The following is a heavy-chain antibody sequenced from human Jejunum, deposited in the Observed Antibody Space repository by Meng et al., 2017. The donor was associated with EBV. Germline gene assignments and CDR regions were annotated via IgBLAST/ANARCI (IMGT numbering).Heavy chain of an antibody. J-gene: IGHJ4*02. CDR3: ATGQGDSRYYFDS. CDR1: GFTLSTYW. D-gene: IGHD3-10*01. V-gene: IGHV3-74*01. CDR2: ISSDGRSI. Sequence: LVGAGGGLVQPGESLRLSCAASGFTLSTYWMHWVRQAPGKGLVWVSRISSDGRSITYADSVKGRFTISRDNAKNTLYLQMNSLRVEDTAVYYCATGQGDSRYYFDSWSQGTLVTVFS.